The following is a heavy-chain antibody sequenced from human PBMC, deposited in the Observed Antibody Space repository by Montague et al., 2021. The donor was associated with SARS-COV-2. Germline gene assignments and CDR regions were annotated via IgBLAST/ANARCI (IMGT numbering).Heavy chain of an antibody. CDR2: IYYSGXT. D-gene: IGHD3-10*01. J-gene: IGHJ5*02. CDR1: GGSISSSSNY. CDR3: ARLVWFGELSSENWFDP. V-gene: IGHV4-39*01. Sequence: SETLSLTCTVSGGSISSSSNYWGWIRQPPGKGLEWIGSIYYSGXTXYXXXXKXRVTISVDTSKNQFSLKLNSVTAADTAVYYCARLVWFGELSSENWFDPWDQGTLVTVSS.